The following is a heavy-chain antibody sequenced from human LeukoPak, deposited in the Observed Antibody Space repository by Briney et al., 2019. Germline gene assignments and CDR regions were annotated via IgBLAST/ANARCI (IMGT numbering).Heavy chain of an antibody. CDR2: IYYSGST. J-gene: IGHJ5*02. V-gene: IGHV4-39*07. CDR1: GGSISSNTYY. Sequence: ASETLSLTCTVSGGSISSNTYYWGWIRQPPGKGLEWIGSIYYSGSTYYNPSLKSRVTISVDTSKNQFSLKLSSVTAADTAVYYCERGNGWFDPWGQGTLVTVSS. CDR3: ERGNGWFDP. D-gene: IGHD4-23*01.